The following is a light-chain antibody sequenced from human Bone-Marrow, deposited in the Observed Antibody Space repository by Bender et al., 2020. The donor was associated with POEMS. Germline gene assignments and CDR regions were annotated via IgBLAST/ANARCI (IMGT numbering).Light chain of an antibody. CDR2: RTI. V-gene: IGLV1-40*01. J-gene: IGLJ3*02. CDR3: QSYDSSLSGWV. Sequence: QVPGTAPRLLMYRTIQRPSGVPDRLSGSKSGTSASLAITGLQAEDEADYYCQSYDSSLSGWVFGGGTKLTVL.